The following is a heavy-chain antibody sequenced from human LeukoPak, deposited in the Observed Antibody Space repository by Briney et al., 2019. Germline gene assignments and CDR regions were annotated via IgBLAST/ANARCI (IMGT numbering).Heavy chain of an antibody. V-gene: IGHV3-7*03. CDR1: GITFSRYW. CDR3: ARDGRPLDY. J-gene: IGHJ4*02. Sequence: GGSLRLSCADSGITFSRYWMSWVRQAPGKGLEWVANIKQDGGEKYYVDSVKGRFTISRDNAKNSLYLQMNSLRVEDTAVYYCARDGRPLDYWGQGALVTVSS. CDR2: IKQDGGEK.